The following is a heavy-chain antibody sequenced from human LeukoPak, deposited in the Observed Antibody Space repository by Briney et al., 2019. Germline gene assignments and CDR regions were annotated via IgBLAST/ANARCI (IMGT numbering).Heavy chain of an antibody. D-gene: IGHD6-19*01. Sequence: GGSLRLSCEASGFTFGDYDMHWVRQAQGKRLEWVSAIRSIGDRFYSGSVKGRFTISRENAKNTFYLEMNSLRVGDTAVYYCARLYSSGRYANAFDTWGQGTVVTVSS. J-gene: IGHJ3*02. CDR1: GFTFGDYD. CDR2: IRSIGDR. V-gene: IGHV3-13*01. CDR3: ARLYSSGRYANAFDT.